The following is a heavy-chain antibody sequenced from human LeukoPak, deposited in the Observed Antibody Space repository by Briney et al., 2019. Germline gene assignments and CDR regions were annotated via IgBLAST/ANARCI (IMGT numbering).Heavy chain of an antibody. CDR3: ARTYDFWSGYRFDP. V-gene: IGHV1-18*01. CDR2: ISAYNGNT. D-gene: IGHD3-3*01. Sequence: ASVTVSCKASGYTFTSYGISWVRQAPGQGLEWMGGISAYNGNTNYAQKLQGRVTMTTDTSTSTAYMELRSLRSDDTAVYYCARTYDFWSGYRFDPWGQGTLVTVSS. CDR1: GYTFTSYG. J-gene: IGHJ5*02.